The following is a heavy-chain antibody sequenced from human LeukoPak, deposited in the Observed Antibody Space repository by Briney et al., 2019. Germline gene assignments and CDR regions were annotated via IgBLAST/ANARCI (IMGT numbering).Heavy chain of an antibody. D-gene: IGHD1-26*01. CDR3: AREEKSSGSYYADRAFDI. Sequence: GGSLRLACAASGFTFSSYAMDWVRQAPGKWLEWVAVISYDGSNKYYAHSVKGRFTISRDNSKNTLYLQMNSLRAEDTAVYYCAREEKSSGSYYADRAFDIWGQGTMVTVSS. CDR1: GFTFSSYA. J-gene: IGHJ3*02. V-gene: IGHV3-30*01. CDR2: ISYDGSNK.